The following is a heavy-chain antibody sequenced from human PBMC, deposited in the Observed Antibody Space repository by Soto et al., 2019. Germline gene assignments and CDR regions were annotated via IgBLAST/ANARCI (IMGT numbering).Heavy chain of an antibody. V-gene: IGHV4-31*03. Sequence: QVQLQESGPGLVKPSQTLSLTCTVSGDSISRGGYYWNWLRQHPRKGLEWIGYIYHSGSTIYNPSLKSRVPISVDTSKNPLSLELSNVTAADTAVYYCARDGAGAYGLGWFDPWGQGILVTVSS. J-gene: IGHJ5*02. CDR1: GDSISRGGYY. CDR2: IYHSGST. CDR3: ARDGAGAYGLGWFDP. D-gene: IGHD2-21*01.